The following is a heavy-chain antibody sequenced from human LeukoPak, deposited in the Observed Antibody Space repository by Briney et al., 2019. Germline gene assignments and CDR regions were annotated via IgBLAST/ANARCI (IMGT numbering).Heavy chain of an antibody. J-gene: IGHJ4*02. V-gene: IGHV1-18*01. D-gene: IGHD2-2*01. Sequence: ASVKVSCKASGYAFSSIGITWVRQAPGQGLEWMGWTSANNFNTNYAQKLQGRVTMTTDTSTSTSYMELRSLTSDDPAVYYCAKGGRYCTSTACYADSWGQGTLVTVSS. CDR1: GYAFSSIG. CDR2: TSANNFNT. CDR3: AKGGRYCTSTACYADS.